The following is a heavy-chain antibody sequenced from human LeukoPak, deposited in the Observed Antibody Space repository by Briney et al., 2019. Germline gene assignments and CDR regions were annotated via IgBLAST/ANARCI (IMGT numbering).Heavy chain of an antibody. CDR2: IYYSGST. CDR3: ARGRLRFPFDY. D-gene: IGHD4-17*01. J-gene: IGHJ4*02. Sequence: SETLSLTCTVSGGSISSGGYYWSWIRQPPGKGLEWIGYIYYSGSTYYNPSLKSRVTISVDTSKNQFSLKLSSVTAADTAVYYCARGRLRFPFDYWGQGTLVTVSS. CDR1: GGSISSGGYY. V-gene: IGHV4-30-4*01.